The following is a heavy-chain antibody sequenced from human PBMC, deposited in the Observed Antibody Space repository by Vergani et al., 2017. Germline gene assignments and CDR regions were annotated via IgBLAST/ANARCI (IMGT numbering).Heavy chain of an antibody. Sequence: QVQLQESGPGLVKPSETLSLTCTVSGYSISSGYYWGWIRQPPGKGLEWIGSIYHSGSTYYNPSLKSRVTISVDTSKNQFSLKLSSVTAADTAVYYCAXVGMVRGVTVVFGWFDPWGQGTLVTVSS. D-gene: IGHD3-10*01. CDR1: GYSISSGYY. J-gene: IGHJ5*02. CDR2: IYHSGST. CDR3: AXVGMVRGVTVVFGWFDP. V-gene: IGHV4-38-2*02.